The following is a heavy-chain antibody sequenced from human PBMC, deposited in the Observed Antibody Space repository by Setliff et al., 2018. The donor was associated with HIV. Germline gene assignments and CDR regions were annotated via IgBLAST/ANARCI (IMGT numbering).Heavy chain of an antibody. Sequence: SETLSLTCTVSGGSISSGGYFWSWIRQLPGKGLEWIGYIYYSGSTYYNPSLKSRVTISVDTAKNQFSLKVSSVTAADTAVYYCARSSYCSGGSCSTFAYWGQGTLVTVSS. J-gene: IGHJ4*02. D-gene: IGHD2-15*01. V-gene: IGHV4-31*03. CDR2: IYYSGST. CDR3: ARSSYCSGGSCSTFAY. CDR1: GGSISSGGYF.